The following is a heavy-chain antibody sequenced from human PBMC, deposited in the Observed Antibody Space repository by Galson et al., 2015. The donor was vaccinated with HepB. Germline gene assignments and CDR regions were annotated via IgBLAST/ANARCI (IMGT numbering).Heavy chain of an antibody. J-gene: IGHJ4*02. CDR2: IIPIFGTA. CDR1: GGTFSSYA. V-gene: IGHV1-69*06. D-gene: IGHD3-16*01. CDR3: ATRGPWGGATSQLFVGFDY. Sequence: SVKVSCKASGGTFSSYAISWVRQAPGQGLEWMGGIIPIFGTANYAQKFQGRVTITADKSTSTAYMELSSLRSEDTAVYCCATRGPWGGATSQLFVGFDYWGQGTLVTVSS.